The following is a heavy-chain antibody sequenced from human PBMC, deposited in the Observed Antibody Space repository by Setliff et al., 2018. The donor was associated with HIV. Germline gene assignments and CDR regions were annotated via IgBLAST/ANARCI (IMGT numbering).Heavy chain of an antibody. CDR1: GDSISGYY. J-gene: IGHJ4*02. V-gene: IGHV4-4*07. D-gene: IGHD5-18*01. Sequence: SETLSLTCTSSGDSISGYYWSWIRQPAGKGLEWIGRMHTSGNTNYNPSLKSRVTMSVDTSKNQFSLGLSSVTAADTAVYYCARDQKGYSYGYFDSWGQGTLVTVAS. CDR3: ARDQKGYSYGYFDS. CDR2: MHTSGNT.